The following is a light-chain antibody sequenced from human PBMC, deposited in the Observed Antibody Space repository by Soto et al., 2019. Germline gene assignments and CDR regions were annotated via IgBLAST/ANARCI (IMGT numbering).Light chain of an antibody. Sequence: DTQMTQSPSPLSATVGDRVTITCRASQSLNTRLAWYQQRPGKAPKLLIYDASTLESGVPSRFSGGGSGTEFTLTINNLQPDDLATYICQQYKSYSTFGRGTKVDIK. V-gene: IGKV1-5*01. CDR3: QQYKSYST. CDR2: DAS. J-gene: IGKJ1*01. CDR1: QSLNTR.